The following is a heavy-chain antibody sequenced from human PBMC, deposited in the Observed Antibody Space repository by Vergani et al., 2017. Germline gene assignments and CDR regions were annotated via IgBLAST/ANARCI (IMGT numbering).Heavy chain of an antibody. CDR1: GFTFSSYG. CDR3: AREGASPGGYYYYYMDV. V-gene: IGHV3-33*01. Sequence: QVQLVESGGGVVQPGRSLRLSCAASGFTFSSYGMHWVRQAPGKGLEWVAVIWYDGSNKYYADSVKGRFTISRDNSKNTLYLQMNSLRAEDTAVYYCAREGASPGGYYYYYMDVWGKGTTVTVSS. CDR2: IWYDGSNK. D-gene: IGHD3-10*01. J-gene: IGHJ6*03.